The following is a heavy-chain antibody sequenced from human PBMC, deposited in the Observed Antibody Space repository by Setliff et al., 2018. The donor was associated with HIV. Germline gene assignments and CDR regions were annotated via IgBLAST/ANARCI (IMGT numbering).Heavy chain of an antibody. V-gene: IGHV3-66*01. CDR1: GFTVSSNY. CDR2: IYSGGST. Sequence: GGSLRLSCAASGFTVSSNYMSWVRQAPGKGLEWVSVIYSGGSTYYADSVKGRFTISRDNSKNTLYLQMNSLRADDTAVYYCARSTWFGSWYYFDYWGQGTLVTVSS. D-gene: IGHD6-13*01. CDR3: ARSTWFGSWYYFDY. J-gene: IGHJ4*02.